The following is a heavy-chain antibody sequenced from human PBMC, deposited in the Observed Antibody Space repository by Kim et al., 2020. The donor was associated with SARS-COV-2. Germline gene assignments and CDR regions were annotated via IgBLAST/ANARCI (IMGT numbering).Heavy chain of an antibody. CDR3: AREAVAGSFDY. V-gene: IGHV1-3*01. CDR1: GYTFTTFA. CDR2: VNGGNGNT. J-gene: IGHJ4*02. D-gene: IGHD6-19*01. Sequence: ASVKVSCKASGYTFTTFALYWVRRAPGQRLEWMGWVNGGNGNTRYSQKFQGRVSITRDTSATTAYMELSGLVYEDTAVYYCAREAVAGSFDYWGQGTLVTVSS.